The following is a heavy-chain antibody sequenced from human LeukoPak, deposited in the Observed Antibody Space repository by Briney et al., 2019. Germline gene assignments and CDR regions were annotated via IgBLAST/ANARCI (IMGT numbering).Heavy chain of an antibody. J-gene: IGHJ4*02. D-gene: IGHD2-15*01. CDR3: ARVAQGVAATPHYYFDY. CDR2: ISWDGGST. CDR1: GFTFDDYA. V-gene: IGHV3-43D*03. Sequence: PGGSLRLSCAASGFTFDDYAMHWVRQAPGKGLEWVSLISWDGGSTYYADSVKGRFTISRDNAKNSLYLQMNSLRAEDTAVYYCARVAQGVAATPHYYFDYWGQGTLVTVSS.